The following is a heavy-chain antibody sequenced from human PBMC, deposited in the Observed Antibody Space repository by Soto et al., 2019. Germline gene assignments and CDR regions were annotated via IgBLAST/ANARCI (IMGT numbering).Heavy chain of an antibody. CDR2: MNPNTGNS. J-gene: IGHJ4*02. CDR3: ARRAETNGWNGFGADKYYFDF. Sequence: ASVKVSCKASGYTFTSYDIYWVRQATGQGLEWMGWMNPNTGNSGYAQKFQGRVTMTSDTSISTAHMELSSLRSENTAVYYCARRAETNGWNGFGADKYYFDFWGQGTLVTVSS. V-gene: IGHV1-8*01. D-gene: IGHD1-1*01. CDR1: GYTFTSYD.